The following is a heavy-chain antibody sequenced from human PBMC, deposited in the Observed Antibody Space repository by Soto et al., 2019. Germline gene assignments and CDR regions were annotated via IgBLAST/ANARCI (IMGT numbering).Heavy chain of an antibody. CDR1: GGTFSSYA. V-gene: IGHV1-69*01. CDR3: ASGLTGVFDY. J-gene: IGHJ4*02. Sequence: QVQLVQSGAGVKKPGSSVKVSCKASGGTFSSYAISWVRQAPGQGLEWMGGIIPSCGTANYAQKVQGRVTITADESTSTAYMELSRLRSEDTVVYYCASGLTGVFDYWGQGTLVTVSS. D-gene: IGHD3-10*01. CDR2: IIPSCGTA.